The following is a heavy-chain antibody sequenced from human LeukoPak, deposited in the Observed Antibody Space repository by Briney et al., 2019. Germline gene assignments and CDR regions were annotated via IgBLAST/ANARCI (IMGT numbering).Heavy chain of an antibody. CDR3: ARGLRNTILGGDYY. J-gene: IGHJ4*02. CDR1: GFTFSSYD. Sequence: GGSLRLSCAASGFTFSSYDMKWRREAPGKGLEWVSHIGGSGSKIGYADSVKGRFTISRDNAKNSLYLQMNSLRAEDTAVYYCARGLRNTILGGDYYWGQGTLVTVSS. V-gene: IGHV3-48*03. D-gene: IGHD3-3*01. CDR2: IGGSGSKI.